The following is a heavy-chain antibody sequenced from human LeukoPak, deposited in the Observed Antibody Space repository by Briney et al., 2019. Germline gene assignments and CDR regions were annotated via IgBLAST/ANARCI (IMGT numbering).Heavy chain of an antibody. D-gene: IGHD3-22*01. CDR2: ISGSGGST. CDR1: GFTFSSYA. Sequence: GGSLRLSCAASGFTFSSYAMSWVRQAPGKGLEWVSAISGSGGSTYYADSVKGRFTISRDNSKNTLYLQMNSLRAEDTAVYYCAKAPHSSYDSSGYYLDYWGQGTLVTASS. CDR3: AKAPHSSYDSSGYYLDY. V-gene: IGHV3-23*01. J-gene: IGHJ4*02.